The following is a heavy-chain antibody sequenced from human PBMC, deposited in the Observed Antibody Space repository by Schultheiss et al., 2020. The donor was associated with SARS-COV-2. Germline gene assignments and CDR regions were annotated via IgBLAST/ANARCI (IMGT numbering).Heavy chain of an antibody. J-gene: IGHJ4*02. D-gene: IGHD3-22*01. CDR1: GFTFDDYA. V-gene: IGHV3-9*01. CDR2: ISSSSSYI. Sequence: GGSLRLSCAASGFTFDDYAMHWVRQAPGKGLEWVSSISSSSSYIYYADSVKGRFTISRDNAKNSLYLQMNSLRAEDTALYYCAKDIDYYDSSGYTKWGQGTLVTVSS. CDR3: AKDIDYYDSSGYTK.